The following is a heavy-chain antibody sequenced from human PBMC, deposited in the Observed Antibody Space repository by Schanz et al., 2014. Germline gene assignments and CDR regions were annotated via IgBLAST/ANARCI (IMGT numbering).Heavy chain of an antibody. Sequence: EVQLLESGGGLVQPGGSLRLSCAASGFTFSSYALHWVRQAPGKGLLWVSSISGTGGDDTYYADSVKGRFTISRDNAKNSLYLQMNSLRAEDTAVYYCANNWNLDYWGQGTLVTVSS. CDR2: ISGTGGDDT. CDR1: GFTFSSYA. D-gene: IGHD1-20*01. J-gene: IGHJ4*02. CDR3: ANNWNLDY. V-gene: IGHV3-23*01.